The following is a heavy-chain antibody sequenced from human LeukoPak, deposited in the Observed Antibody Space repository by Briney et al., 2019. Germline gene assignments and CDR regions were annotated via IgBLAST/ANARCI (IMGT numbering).Heavy chain of an antibody. D-gene: IGHD3-16*02. V-gene: IGHV4-34*01. CDR2: INHGGLT. CDR1: GFTFSSYG. Sequence: GSLRLSCAASGFTFSSYGMSWVRQSPEKGLEWIGEINHGGLTSYNPSLESRLTLLVDTSKNQFSLNLRSVTAADTAVYFCARARAFVWGSYRYIPYYFDPWGQGTLVTVSS. CDR3: ARARAFVWGSYRYIPYYFDP. J-gene: IGHJ5*02.